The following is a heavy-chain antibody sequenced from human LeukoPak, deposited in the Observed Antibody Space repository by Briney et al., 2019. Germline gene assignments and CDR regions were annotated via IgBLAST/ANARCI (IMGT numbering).Heavy chain of an antibody. V-gene: IGHV3-20*04. D-gene: IGHD1-1*01. Sequence: GGSLRLSCAASGFTFDDYGMSWVRQAPGKGLEWVSGISWNADTTSYADSVKGRFTISRDNTKSSLYLQMNSLRAEDTALYYCARLGGNWNAPGDYWGQGTLVTVSS. CDR3: ARLGGNWNAPGDY. CDR2: ISWNADTT. J-gene: IGHJ4*02. CDR1: GFTFDDYG.